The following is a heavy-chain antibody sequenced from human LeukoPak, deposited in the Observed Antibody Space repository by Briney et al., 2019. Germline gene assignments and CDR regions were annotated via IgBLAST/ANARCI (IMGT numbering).Heavy chain of an antibody. CDR1: GFTFDDYA. CDR3: AKDRSSGWYGGFDY. CDR2: ISWNSGSI. Sequence: PGGSLRLSCAASGFTFDDYAMHWVRQAPGKGLEWVSGISWNSGSIGYADSVKGRFTISRDNAKNSLYLQMNSLRAEDMALYYCAKDRSSGWYGGFDYWGQGTLVTVSS. J-gene: IGHJ4*02. V-gene: IGHV3-9*03. D-gene: IGHD6-19*01.